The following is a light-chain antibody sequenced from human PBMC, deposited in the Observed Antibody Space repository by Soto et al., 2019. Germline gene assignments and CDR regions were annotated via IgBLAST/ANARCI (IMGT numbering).Light chain of an antibody. Sequence: IQITLSRSSLSASVGDRVTITCRASQSISNYLNWYQHKVGKAPKLLIYAASTLQSGVPSRFSGSGSGTDFTLTISSLQPEDVATYYCQMCTIAPFTFARGGKVDI. CDR1: QSISNY. CDR2: AAS. V-gene: IGKV1-27*01. CDR3: QMCTIAPFT. J-gene: IGKJ4*01.